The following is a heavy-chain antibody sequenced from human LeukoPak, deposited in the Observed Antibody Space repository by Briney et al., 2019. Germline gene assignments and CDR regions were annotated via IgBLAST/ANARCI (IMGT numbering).Heavy chain of an antibody. CDR1: GYTFIAYY. V-gene: IGHV1-2*02. Sequence: ASVKVSCKASGYTFIAYYIHWVRQAPGQGLEWMGWINPNSGGTNYAQKFQGRVTMTRDTSISAAYMELSRLRSDDTAVYYCARTPMVRGVTTLYYYYYMDVWGKGTTVTISS. CDR2: INPNSGGT. J-gene: IGHJ6*03. D-gene: IGHD3-10*01. CDR3: ARTPMVRGVTTLYYYYYMDV.